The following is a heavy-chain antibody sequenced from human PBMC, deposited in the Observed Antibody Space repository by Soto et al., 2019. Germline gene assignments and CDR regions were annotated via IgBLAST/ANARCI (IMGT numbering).Heavy chain of an antibody. V-gene: IGHV4-39*07. CDR2: IYYSGST. CDR3: ARGYCSSTSCYIWDNWFDP. CDR1: GGYISSSSYY. D-gene: IGHD2-2*02. Sequence: PSETLSLTCTVSGGYISSSSYYWGWIRQPPGKGLEWIGSIYYSGSTYYNPSLKSRVTISVDTSKNQFSLKLSSVTAADTAVYYCARGYCSSTSCYIWDNWFDPWGQGTLVTVSS. J-gene: IGHJ5*02.